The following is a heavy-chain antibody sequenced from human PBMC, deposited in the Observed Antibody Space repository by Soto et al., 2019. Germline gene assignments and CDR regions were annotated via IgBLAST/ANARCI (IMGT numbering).Heavy chain of an antibody. CDR3: ARGVGSGTYYNQYNWFDP. D-gene: IGHD3-10*01. CDR2: INTYNGNT. J-gene: IGHJ5*02. V-gene: IGHV1-18*01. CDR1: GDTFTNYG. Sequence: ASVKVSWKASGDTFTNYGSSWVRQAPGQGLEWMGWINTYNGNTNHAQKLQGRVTMTTDTSTSAAYMELRSLRSDDTAVYYCARGVGSGTYYNQYNWFDPWGQGTLVTVSS.